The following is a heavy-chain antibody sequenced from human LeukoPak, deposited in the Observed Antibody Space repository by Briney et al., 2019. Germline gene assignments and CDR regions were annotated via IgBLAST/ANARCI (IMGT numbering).Heavy chain of an antibody. J-gene: IGHJ4*02. Sequence: GGSLRLSCAASEFTFSSYAMSWVRQAPGKGLEWVSIISGSGDNTYYADSVKGRFTISRDNAKNSLYLQMNSLRAEDAAVYYCARGSAVTTDLDDWGQGTLVTVSS. D-gene: IGHD4-17*01. V-gene: IGHV3-23*01. CDR2: ISGSGDNT. CDR1: EFTFSSYA. CDR3: ARGSAVTTDLDD.